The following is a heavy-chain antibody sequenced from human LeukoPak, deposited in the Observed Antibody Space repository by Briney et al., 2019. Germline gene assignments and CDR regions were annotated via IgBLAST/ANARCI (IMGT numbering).Heavy chain of an antibody. CDR1: GFTFSIYS. D-gene: IGHD3-22*01. Sequence: GGSLRLSCAASGFTFSIYSMDWVRHAPGKGLAWVSSISSSSNYIYYADSVKGRFTISRDNAKNSLYLQMNSLRAEDTAVYYCARDVGYDYVDYWGQGTLVTVSS. CDR2: ISSSSNYI. J-gene: IGHJ4*02. V-gene: IGHV3-21*01. CDR3: ARDVGYDYVDY.